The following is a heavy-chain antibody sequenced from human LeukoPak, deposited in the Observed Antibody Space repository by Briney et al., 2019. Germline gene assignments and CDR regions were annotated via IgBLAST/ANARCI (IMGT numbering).Heavy chain of an antibody. Sequence: GGSLRLSRAASGFTFSKYAMSWVRQAPGKGLEWVSAISGSGGSTYYADSAKGRFTISRDNSRNTLYLQMNSLRAEDTAVYNCAKSEGNFDYWGQGTLVTVSS. CDR2: ISGSGGST. CDR1: GFTFSKYA. V-gene: IGHV3-23*01. CDR3: AKSEGNFDY. J-gene: IGHJ4*02.